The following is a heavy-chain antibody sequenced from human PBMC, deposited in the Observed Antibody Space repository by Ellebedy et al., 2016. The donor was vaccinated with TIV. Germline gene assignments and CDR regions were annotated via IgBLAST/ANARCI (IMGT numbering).Heavy chain of an antibody. CDR3: AHTTFAGMLQAFDI. CDR1: GFSLSTSGMC. Sequence: SGPTLVKPTQTLTLTCTFSGFSLSTSGMCVSWIRQPPGKVLEWLALIDWDDDKYYSTSLKTRLTISKDTSKNQVVLTMTNMDPVDTATYYSAHTTFAGMLQAFDIWGQGAVVTVSS. D-gene: IGHD2-2*01. V-gene: IGHV2-70*12. J-gene: IGHJ3*02. CDR2: IDWDDDK.